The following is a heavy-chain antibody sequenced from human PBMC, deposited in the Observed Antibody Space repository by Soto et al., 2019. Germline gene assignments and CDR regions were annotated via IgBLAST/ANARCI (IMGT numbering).Heavy chain of an antibody. D-gene: IGHD3-10*01. CDR3: ARLVVRGVSLHYFDN. J-gene: IGHJ4*02. CDR1: DGSIRSGNYY. V-gene: IGHV4-61*01. Sequence: QVQLQESGPGLVKPSETLSLTCTVSDGSIRSGNYYWSWIRQPPGKGLEWIGYISYIGSTNYNPSLKSRVTISGDTSKKQFSLKLSSLTAADTAVYYCARLVVRGVSLHYFDNWGQGTLVTVSS. CDR2: ISYIGST.